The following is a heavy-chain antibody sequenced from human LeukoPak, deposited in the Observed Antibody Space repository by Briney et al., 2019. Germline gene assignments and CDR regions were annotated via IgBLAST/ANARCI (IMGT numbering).Heavy chain of an antibody. CDR1: GFTFSSYG. J-gene: IGHJ5*01. Sequence: GGSLRLSCAASGFTFSSYGMHWVRQAPGKGLEWVAFISYDGSNKHYADFVKGRFTISRDNSKNILYLQMNSLRAEDTAVYYCAKDRHAPGRYCSSTSCFPFDSWGQGTLVTVSS. V-gene: IGHV3-30*18. CDR3: AKDRHAPGRYCSSTSCFPFDS. CDR2: ISYDGSNK. D-gene: IGHD2-2*01.